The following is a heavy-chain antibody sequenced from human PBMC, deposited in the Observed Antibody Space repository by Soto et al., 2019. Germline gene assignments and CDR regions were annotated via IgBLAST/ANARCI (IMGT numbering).Heavy chain of an antibody. D-gene: IGHD3-3*01. CDR1: GGSISSGGYY. CDR2: IYYSGST. V-gene: IGHV4-31*03. Sequence: PSETLSLTCTVSGGSISSGGYYWSWIRQHPGKGLEWIGYIYYSGSTYYNPSLKSRVTISVGTSKNQFSLKLSSVTAADTAVYYCARDTVLRFLEWSHFDPWGQGTLVTVSS. CDR3: ARDTVLRFLEWSHFDP. J-gene: IGHJ5*02.